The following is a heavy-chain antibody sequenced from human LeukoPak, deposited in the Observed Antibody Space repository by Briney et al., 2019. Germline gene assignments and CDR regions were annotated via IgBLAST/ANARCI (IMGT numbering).Heavy chain of an antibody. Sequence: SETLSLTCAVYGGSFIGYYWSWIRQPPGKGLEWIGDINHGGSTNYNPSLKSRVTISVDTSKNQFSLNLSSVTAADTAVYFCARHNYDANSYHGVDVWGQGTTVTVSS. CDR1: GGSFIGYY. D-gene: IGHD3-22*01. V-gene: IGHV4-34*01. CDR2: INHGGST. CDR3: ARHNYDANSYHGVDV. J-gene: IGHJ6*02.